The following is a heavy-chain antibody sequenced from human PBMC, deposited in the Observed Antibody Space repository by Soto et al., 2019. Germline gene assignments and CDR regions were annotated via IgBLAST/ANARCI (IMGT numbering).Heavy chain of an antibody. D-gene: IGHD3-3*01. CDR3: ASAWRIETFGVVIMSNGMDV. CDR2: SSNRDRST. V-gene: IGHV3-11*01. CDR1: GFIFSDYY. J-gene: IGHJ6*02. Sequence: QVQLVESGGGLVKPGGSLRLSCEASGFIFSDYYMSWIRQAPGKGLEWISYSSNRDRSTYFADSVRDRFTISRDNSKNSVYLQMNSLRAEDTAVYYCASAWRIETFGVVIMSNGMDVLGQGTTVTVSS.